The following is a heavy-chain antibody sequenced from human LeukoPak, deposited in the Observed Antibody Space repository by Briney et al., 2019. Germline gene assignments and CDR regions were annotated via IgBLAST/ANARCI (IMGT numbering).Heavy chain of an antibody. Sequence: SETLSLTCSVSGGSISSYYWNWIRQPPGKGLEWIGYIYYSGSTNYNPSLKSRVTISVDTSKNQFSLKLSSVTAADTAVYYCARALAIVDTAMGDAFDIWGQGTMVTVSS. CDR1: GGSISSYY. V-gene: IGHV4-59*01. CDR3: ARALAIVDTAMGDAFDI. CDR2: IYYSGST. J-gene: IGHJ3*02. D-gene: IGHD5-18*01.